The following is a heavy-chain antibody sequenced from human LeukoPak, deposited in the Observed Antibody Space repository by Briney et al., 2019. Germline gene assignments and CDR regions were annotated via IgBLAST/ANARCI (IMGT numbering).Heavy chain of an antibody. D-gene: IGHD3-22*01. CDR1: GFTFSSYA. J-gene: IGHJ6*02. CDR2: ISGNGRST. Sequence: GGSLRLSCAASGFTFSSYAMSWVRQAPGKGLEWVSAISGNGRSTCYADSVKGRFTISRDNSKNTLYLQMNSLRAEDTAVYYCARTLVVVMYYGMDVWGQGTTVTVSS. V-gene: IGHV3-23*01. CDR3: ARTLVVVMYYGMDV.